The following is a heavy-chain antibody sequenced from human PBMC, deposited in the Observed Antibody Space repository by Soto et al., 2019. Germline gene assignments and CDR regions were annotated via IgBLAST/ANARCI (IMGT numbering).Heavy chain of an antibody. CDR1: GFTFSDYY. V-gene: IGHV3-11*05. J-gene: IGHJ4*02. D-gene: IGHD6-13*01. Sequence: QVQLVESGGGLVKPGGSLRLSCAASGFTFSDYYMSWIRQAPGKGLEWLSYISSSSTYINYADSVKGRFTISRDNTKNTLYLQMNRLRAEDTAVYYCAKEGSGSSNWYVDSWGQGTLVTVSS. CDR3: AKEGSGSSNWYVDS. CDR2: ISSSSTYI.